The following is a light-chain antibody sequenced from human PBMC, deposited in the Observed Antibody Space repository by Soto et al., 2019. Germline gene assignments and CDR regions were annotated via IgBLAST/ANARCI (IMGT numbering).Light chain of an antibody. Sequence: EIVLTQSPGTLSLSPGERATLSCRASQSVSSTYLAWYQHQPGQAPRLLIYGASSRATGIPDRFSGSGSGTDFTLTISRLEPEDFAVYYCQQFDNAPTMYTFGQGTKLEIK. CDR3: QQFDNAPTMYT. CDR2: GAS. V-gene: IGKV3-20*01. J-gene: IGKJ2*01. CDR1: QSVSSTY.